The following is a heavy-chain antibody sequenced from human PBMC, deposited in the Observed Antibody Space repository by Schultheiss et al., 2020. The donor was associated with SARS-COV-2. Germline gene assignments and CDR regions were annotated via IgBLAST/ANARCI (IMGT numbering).Heavy chain of an antibody. J-gene: IGHJ3*02. D-gene: IGHD6-13*01. V-gene: IGHV3-30*03. CDR2: ISYDGSNK. CDR3: ARDQGAAANAFDI. CDR1: GFTFSSYE. Sequence: GGSLRLSCAASGFTFSSYEMNWVRQAPGEGLEWVAVISYDGSNKYYADSVKGRFTISRDNSKNTLYVQISSLRAEDTAMFYCARDQGAAANAFDIWGQGTMVTVSS.